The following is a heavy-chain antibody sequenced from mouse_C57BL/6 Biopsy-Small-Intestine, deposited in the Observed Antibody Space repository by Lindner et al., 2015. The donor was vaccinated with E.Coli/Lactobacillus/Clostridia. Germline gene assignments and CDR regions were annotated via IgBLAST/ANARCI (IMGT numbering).Heavy chain of an antibody. CDR1: GYAFTNYL. D-gene: IGHD1-1*01. CDR3: ARCYGSSLYYAMDY. CDR2: INPGSGGT. V-gene: IGHV1-54*01. Sequence: VQLQESGAELVRPGTSVKVSCKASGYAFTNYLIEWVKQRPGQGLEWIGVINPGSGGTNYNEKFKGKATLTADKSSSTAYMQLSSLTSEDSAVYFCARCYGSSLYYAMDYWGQGTSVTVSS. J-gene: IGHJ4*01.